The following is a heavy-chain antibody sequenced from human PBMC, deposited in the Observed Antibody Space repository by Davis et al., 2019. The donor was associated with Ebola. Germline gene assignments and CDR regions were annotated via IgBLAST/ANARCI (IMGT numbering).Heavy chain of an antibody. J-gene: IGHJ4*02. V-gene: IGHV3-23*01. CDR2: ISGSGGTT. D-gene: IGHD3-3*01. CDR1: GFTFRSYA. Sequence: PGGSLRLSCAASGFTFRSYAMSWVRQAPGKGLEWVSAISGSGGTTYYADSVKGRFTISRDNSKNTLYLQMNSLRAEDTAVYYCAKDADFWSGYPFDYWGQGTLVTVSS. CDR3: AKDADFWSGYPFDY.